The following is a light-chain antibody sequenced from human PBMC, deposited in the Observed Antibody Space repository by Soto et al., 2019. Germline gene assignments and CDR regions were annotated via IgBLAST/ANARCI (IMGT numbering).Light chain of an antibody. CDR2: EVN. J-gene: IGLJ3*02. CDR1: NNDVGTYDS. V-gene: IGLV2-11*01. Sequence: QSALTQPRSVSGSPGQSVTISCTGTNNDVGTYDSVSWYQQHPGKAPKLMIYEVNKRPSGVPDRFSGSKSGNTASLTISGLQAEDEADFYCCSYAGKYSWVFGGGTKVTVL. CDR3: CSYAGKYSWV.